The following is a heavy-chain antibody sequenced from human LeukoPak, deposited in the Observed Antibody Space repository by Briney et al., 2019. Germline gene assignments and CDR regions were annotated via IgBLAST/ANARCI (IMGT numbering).Heavy chain of an antibody. V-gene: IGHV4-59*01. D-gene: IGHD3-22*01. CDR3: AREAYDSSGYYYWFDP. Sequence: SETLSLTCTVSGGSISSYYWSWIRQSPGKGLEWIGYIYYSGSTNYNPSLKSRVTISVDTSKNQFSLKLSSVTAADTAVYYCAREAYDSSGYYYWFDPWGQGTLVTVSS. J-gene: IGHJ5*02. CDR1: GGSISSYY. CDR2: IYYSGST.